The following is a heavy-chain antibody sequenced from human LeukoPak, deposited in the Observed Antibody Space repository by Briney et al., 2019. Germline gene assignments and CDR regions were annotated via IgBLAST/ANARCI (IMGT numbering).Heavy chain of an antibody. J-gene: IGHJ5*02. CDR3: AEQQLSLGYNWFDP. CDR2: ISAYNGNT. D-gene: IGHD6-13*01. V-gene: IGHV1-18*01. CDR1: GYTFTSYG. Sequence: GASVKVSCKASGYTFTSYGISWVRQAPGQGLEWMGWISAYNGNTNYAQKLQGRVTMTTDTSTSTAYMELRSLRSDDTAVYCCAEQQLSLGYNWFDPWGQGTLVTVSS.